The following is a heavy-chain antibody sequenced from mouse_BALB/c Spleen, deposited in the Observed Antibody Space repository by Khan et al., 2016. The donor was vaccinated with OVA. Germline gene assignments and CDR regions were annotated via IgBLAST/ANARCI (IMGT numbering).Heavy chain of an antibody. CDR2: IFPGTGTT. CDR1: GYTFTNYW. CDR3: ARGYFGNYEFAY. D-gene: IGHD2-1*01. J-gene: IGHJ3*01. V-gene: IGHV1S132*01. Sequence: VQLQESEAELVKPGASVKLSCKTSGYTFTNYWIQWIKQRPGQGLEWIGEIFPGTGTTYYNENFKGKATLTIDTSSTTAYMQLSSLTSEDSAVXFCARGYFGNYEFAYWGQGTLVTVSA.